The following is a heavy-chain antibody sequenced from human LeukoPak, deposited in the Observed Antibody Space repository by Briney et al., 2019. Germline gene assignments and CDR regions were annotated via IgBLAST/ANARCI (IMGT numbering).Heavy chain of an antibody. CDR3: ARLLTGYHADC. J-gene: IGHJ4*02. D-gene: IGHD3-9*01. CDR1: GGSISSYY. CDR2: IYYSRST. Sequence: SETLSLTCTVSGGSISSYYWSWIRQPPGKGLEWIGYIYYSRSTNYNPSLKSRVTISVDTSKNQFSLKLSSVTAADTAVYYCARLLTGYHADCWGQGTLVTVSS. V-gene: IGHV4-59*01.